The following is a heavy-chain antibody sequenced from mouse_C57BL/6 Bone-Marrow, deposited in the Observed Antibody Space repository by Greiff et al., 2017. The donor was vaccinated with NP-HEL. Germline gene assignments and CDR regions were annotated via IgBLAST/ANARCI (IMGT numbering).Heavy chain of an antibody. J-gene: IGHJ4*01. V-gene: IGHV5-6*01. D-gene: IGHD1-1*01. CDR2: ISSGGSYT. CDR1: GFTFSSYG. Sequence: EVHLVESGGDLVKPGGSLKLSCAASGFTFSSYGMSWVRQTPDKRLEWVATISSGGSYTYYPDSVKGRFTISRDNAKNTLYLQMSSLKSEDTAMYYCARHYYYGSSPYAMDYWGQGTSVTVSS. CDR3: ARHYYYGSSPYAMDY.